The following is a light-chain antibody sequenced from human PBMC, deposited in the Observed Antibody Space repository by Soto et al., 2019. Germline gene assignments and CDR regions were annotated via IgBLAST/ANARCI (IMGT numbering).Light chain of an antibody. V-gene: IGKV1-39*01. Sequence: DIQMTQSPSSLSASVGDRVTITCRASQSISIYLNWYQQKPGKAPKLLIYAASSLQSGVPSRFSGSGSGTDFTLTISNLQPEDFATYDCQQSYSQPRTFGQGTKAEIK. J-gene: IGKJ1*01. CDR1: QSISIY. CDR3: QQSYSQPRT. CDR2: AAS.